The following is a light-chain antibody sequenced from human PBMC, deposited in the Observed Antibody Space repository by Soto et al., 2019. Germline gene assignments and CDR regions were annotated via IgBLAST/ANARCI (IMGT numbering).Light chain of an antibody. CDR3: QQYNNWPPT. J-gene: IGKJ1*01. CDR2: GAP. Sequence: SPATLSVSPGERATLSCRASQSVGTNLAWYQQKPGQAPRLLVYGAPTRAASIAGRFTGSGSGTEFALTISSLQSEDFAVYYCQQYNNWPPTFGQGTKVDIK. V-gene: IGKV3D-15*01. CDR1: QSVGTN.